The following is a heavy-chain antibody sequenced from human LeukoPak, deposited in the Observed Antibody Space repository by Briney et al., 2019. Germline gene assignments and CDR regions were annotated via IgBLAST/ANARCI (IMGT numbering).Heavy chain of an antibody. CDR3: ARQDYSSGWYGDFDY. CDR1: GGSISSSSYY. J-gene: IGHJ4*02. CDR2: IYYSGSA. D-gene: IGHD6-19*01. V-gene: IGHV4-39*01. Sequence: SETLSLTCTVSGGSISSSSYYWGWIRQPPGKGLEWIGSIYYSGSAYYNPSLKSRVTISVDTSKNQFSLKLSSVTAADTAVYYCARQDYSSGWYGDFDYWGQGTLVTVSS.